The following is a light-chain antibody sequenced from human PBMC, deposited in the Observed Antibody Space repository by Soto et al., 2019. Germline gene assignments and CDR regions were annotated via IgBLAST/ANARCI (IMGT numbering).Light chain of an antibody. CDR1: SSDVGGYNY. Sequence: QSVLTQPASVSGSPGQSITISCTGTSSDVGGYNYDSWYQQHPGKAPKLIIYEVSNRPSGVSNRFSGSKSGNTASLTISGLQAEDEADYYCSSYTSTSTWVFGGGTKLTVL. J-gene: IGLJ3*02. CDR2: EVS. CDR3: SSYTSTSTWV. V-gene: IGLV2-14*01.